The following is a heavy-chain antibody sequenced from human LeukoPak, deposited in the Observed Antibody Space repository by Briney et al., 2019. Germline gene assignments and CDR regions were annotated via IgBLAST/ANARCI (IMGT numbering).Heavy chain of an antibody. CDR2: IIPIFGTA. D-gene: IGHD2-2*01. V-gene: IGHV1-69*01. Sequence: SVKVSCKASGGTFSSYAISWVRQAPGQGLEWMGGIIPIFGTANYAQKFQGRVTITADESTSTAYTELSSLRSEDTAVYYCARDCSSTSCSPAWGQGTLVTVSS. J-gene: IGHJ5*02. CDR1: GGTFSSYA. CDR3: ARDCSSTSCSPA.